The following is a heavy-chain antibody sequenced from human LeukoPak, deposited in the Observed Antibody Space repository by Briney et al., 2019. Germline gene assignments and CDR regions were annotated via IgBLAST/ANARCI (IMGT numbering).Heavy chain of an antibody. Sequence: VASVKVSCKASGGTFISYAISWVRQAPGQGLEWMGMIIPIFGTSNYAQKFHGRVTITTDGSTSTAYMYLSSLISENTAGYYCPRENSSGDCDSARVFDYWGQRTLVTVSS. V-gene: IGHV1-69*05. CDR3: PRENSSGDCDSARVFDY. J-gene: IGHJ4*02. D-gene: IGHD2-21*02. CDR2: IIPIFGTS. CDR1: GGTFISYA.